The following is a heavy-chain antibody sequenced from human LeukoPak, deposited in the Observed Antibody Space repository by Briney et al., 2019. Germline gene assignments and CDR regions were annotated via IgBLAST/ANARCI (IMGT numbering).Heavy chain of an antibody. CDR3: ARGTSFQQLVRVWFDP. CDR1: GASIRSHF. D-gene: IGHD6-13*01. V-gene: IGHV4-59*11. J-gene: IGHJ5*02. Sequence: SETLSLTCIVSGASIRSHFWSWIRRPPGKALEWIGYMYNSGRTNYNPSLKSRVTISVDTSKNQFSLKLSSVTAADTAVYYCARGTSFQQLVRVWFDPWGQGTLVTVSS. CDR2: MYNSGRT.